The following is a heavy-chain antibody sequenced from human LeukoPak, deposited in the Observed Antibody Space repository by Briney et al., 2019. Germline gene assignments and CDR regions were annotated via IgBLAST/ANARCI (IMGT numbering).Heavy chain of an antibody. CDR3: AKDLGSSYYYDSSGPSPGFDY. CDR1: GFTFSSYA. V-gene: IGHV3-23*01. Sequence: QPGGSLRLSCAASGFTFSSYAMSWVRQAPGKGLEWVSAISGSGGSTYYADSLKGRFTISRDNSKNTLYLQMNSLRAEDTAVYYCAKDLGSSYYYDSSGPSPGFDYWGQGTLVTVSS. J-gene: IGHJ4*02. CDR2: ISGSGGST. D-gene: IGHD3-22*01.